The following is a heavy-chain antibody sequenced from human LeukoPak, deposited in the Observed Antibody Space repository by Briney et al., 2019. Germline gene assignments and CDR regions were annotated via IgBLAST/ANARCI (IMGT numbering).Heavy chain of an antibody. J-gene: IGHJ4*02. CDR3: ARVYDGTLGY. D-gene: IGHD1-14*01. Sequence: SETLSLTCTVSGGSISSSSYYWGWIRQPPGKGLEWIGEINHSGSTNYNPSLKSRVTISVDTSKNQFSLKLSSVTAADTAVYYCARVYDGTLGYWGQGTLVTVSS. CDR2: INHSGST. V-gene: IGHV4-39*07. CDR1: GGSISSSSYY.